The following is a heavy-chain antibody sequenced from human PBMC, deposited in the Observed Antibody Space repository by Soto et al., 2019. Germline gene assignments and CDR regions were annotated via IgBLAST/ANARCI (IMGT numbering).Heavy chain of an antibody. CDR2: IYSGGST. Sequence: EVQLVVSGGGLVQPGGSLRLSCAASGFTVSSNFMSWVRQTPGKGLEWVSIIYSGGSTYYADSVKGRFTISRDNSKNTLYLQMNSLRADDTDVYYCASRRNPYGAYDYWGQGTLVTVSS. V-gene: IGHV3-66*01. CDR3: ASRRNPYGAYDY. J-gene: IGHJ4*02. D-gene: IGHD2-21*01. CDR1: GFTVSSNF.